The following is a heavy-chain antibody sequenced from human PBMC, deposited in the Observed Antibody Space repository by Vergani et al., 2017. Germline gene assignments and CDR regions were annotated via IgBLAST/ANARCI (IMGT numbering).Heavy chain of an antibody. D-gene: IGHD4-11*01. CDR3: AKELGSNYVAYSFDY. CDR2: ISGSGGST. Sequence: EVQLLESGGGLVQPGGSLRLSCAASGFTFSSYAMSWVRQAPGKGLEWVSAISGSGGSTYYADSVKGRFTSSRDNSTNTLYLQMNSLRAEDTAVYYCAKELGSNYVAYSFDYWGQGTLVTVSS. V-gene: IGHV3-23*01. CDR1: GFTFSSYA. J-gene: IGHJ4*02.